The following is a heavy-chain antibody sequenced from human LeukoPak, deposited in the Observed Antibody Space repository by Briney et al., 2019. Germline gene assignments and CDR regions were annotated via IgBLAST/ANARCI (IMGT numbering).Heavy chain of an antibody. V-gene: IGHV3-30-3*01. Sequence: PGGSLRLSCAASGFTFSSYAVHWVRQAPGKGLEWVAVISYDGSNKYYADSVKGRFTISRDNSKNTLYLQMNSLRAEDTAVYYCARGGTIFGVVIYLDYWGQGTLVTVSS. CDR2: ISYDGSNK. CDR1: GFTFSSYA. CDR3: ARGGTIFGVVIYLDY. D-gene: IGHD3-3*01. J-gene: IGHJ4*02.